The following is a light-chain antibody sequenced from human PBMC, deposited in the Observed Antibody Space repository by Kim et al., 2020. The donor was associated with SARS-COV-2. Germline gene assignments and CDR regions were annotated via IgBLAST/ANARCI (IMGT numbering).Light chain of an antibody. Sequence: QTVVTQEPSFSVSPGGTVTLTCGLTSGSVSTSNYPSWYQQTPGQAPRTLIYDTFTPSSGVPDRFSGSILGNKAALTITGAQADDESDYYCVLYLGRGISLFGGGTKLTVL. J-gene: IGLJ3*02. CDR1: SGSVSTSNY. CDR3: VLYLGRGISL. V-gene: IGLV8-61*01. CDR2: DTF.